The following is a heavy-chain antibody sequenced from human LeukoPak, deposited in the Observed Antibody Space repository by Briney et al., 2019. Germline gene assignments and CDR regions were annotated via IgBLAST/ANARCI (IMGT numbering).Heavy chain of an antibody. CDR2: IYGDGSFT. V-gene: IGHV3-74*01. J-gene: IGHJ4*02. D-gene: IGHD4-17*01. Sequence: GGSLRLSCAASGFTFSNFWMHWVRQAPGKGLVWVALIYGDGSFTRYADSVKGRFTISRDNAKNTLYLQMNSLRVEDTAVYYCAKDLSGAHDYWGQGTVVTVSS. CDR3: AKDLSGAHDY. CDR1: GFTFSNFW.